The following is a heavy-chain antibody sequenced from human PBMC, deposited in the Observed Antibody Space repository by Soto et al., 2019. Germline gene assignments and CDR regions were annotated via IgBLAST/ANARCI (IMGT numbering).Heavy chain of an antibody. V-gene: IGHV1-3*01. CDR2: INAGNGNT. CDR1: GYTFTSYA. D-gene: IGHD6-19*01. Sequence: ASVKVSCKASGYTFTSYAMHWVRQAPGQRLEWMGWINAGNGNTKYSQKFQGRVTITRDTSASTAYMELSSLRSEDTAVYYCARWDPGAVAAFDPWGQGTLVTVSS. CDR3: ARWDPGAVAAFDP. J-gene: IGHJ5*02.